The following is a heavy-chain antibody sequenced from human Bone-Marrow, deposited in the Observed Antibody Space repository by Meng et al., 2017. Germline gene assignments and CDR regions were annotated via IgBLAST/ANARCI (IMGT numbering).Heavy chain of an antibody. D-gene: IGHD2-2*01. V-gene: IGHV4-34*01. CDR2: INHSGST. Sequence: QVQLQQWCAGLLKPSETLSLTCAVYGWSFSVYYWSWIRQPPGKGLEWIGEINHSGSTNYNPSLKSRVTISVDTSKNQFSLKLSSVTAADTAVYYCARGRGTMPYWYFDLWGRGTLVTVSS. J-gene: IGHJ2*01. CDR3: ARGRGTMPYWYFDL. CDR1: GWSFSVYY.